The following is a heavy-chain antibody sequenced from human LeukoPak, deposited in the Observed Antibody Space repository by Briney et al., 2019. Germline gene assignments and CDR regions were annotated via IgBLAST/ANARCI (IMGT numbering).Heavy chain of an antibody. J-gene: IGHJ4*02. CDR2: MSYDGSNE. V-gene: IGHV3-30-3*01. D-gene: IGHD2-15*01. Sequence: GGSLRLSCAASGFSFSSSGMNWVRQAPGKGLEWVSFMSYDGSNEYYSDSVKGRFTISRDNSKNTLFLQMNGLRHEDTAVYHCARDCSFGSCYLYWGQGTLVTVSS. CDR3: ARDCSFGSCYLY. CDR1: GFSFSSSG.